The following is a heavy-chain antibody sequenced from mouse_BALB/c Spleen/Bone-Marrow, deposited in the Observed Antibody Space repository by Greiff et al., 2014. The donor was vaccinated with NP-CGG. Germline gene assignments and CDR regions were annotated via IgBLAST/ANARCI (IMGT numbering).Heavy chain of an antibody. CDR3: TRGITTVVATRAMDY. J-gene: IGHJ4*01. CDR1: GYTFTSYW. CDR2: IYPGNSDT. V-gene: IGHV1-5*01. D-gene: IGHD1-1*01. Sequence: VQLQQSGTVLARPGASVKMSCKASGYTFTSYWMHWVKQRPGQGLEWIGAIYPGNSDTSYNQKFKDKAKLTSVTSTSTAYMDRSSLTKEDAAVYYCTRGITTVVATRAMDYWGQGTSVTVSS.